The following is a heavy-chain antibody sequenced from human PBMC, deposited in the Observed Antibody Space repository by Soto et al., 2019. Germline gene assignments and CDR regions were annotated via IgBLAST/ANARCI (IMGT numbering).Heavy chain of an antibody. CDR3: ASRDPGTGIDS. CDR1: PGSFSSNNW. Sequence: QVQLQESGPGLVKPSETLSLTCGVSPGSFSSNNWWTWVRQPPGQGLEWIGEIYRTGSTNYNTSRKSRLTISLDKSENLFSLRLTSLTAADTAMYFCASRDPGTGIDSWGQGTLVTVSS. V-gene: IGHV4-4*02. CDR2: IYRTGST. J-gene: IGHJ5*01. D-gene: IGHD1-1*01.